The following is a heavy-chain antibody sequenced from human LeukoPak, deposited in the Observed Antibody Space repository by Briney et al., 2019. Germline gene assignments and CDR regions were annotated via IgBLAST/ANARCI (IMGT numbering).Heavy chain of an antibody. D-gene: IGHD6-13*01. CDR2: ISGSGGST. CDR3: ARGRLPTGSNWYGDFDY. V-gene: IGHV3-23*01. J-gene: IGHJ4*02. Sequence: GGSLRLSCAASGFTFSSYAMSWVRQAPGKGLEWVSAISGSGGSTYYADSVKGRFTISRDNSKNTLYLQMNSLRAEDTAVYYCARGRLPTGSNWYGDFDYWGQGTVVTVSS. CDR1: GFTFSSYA.